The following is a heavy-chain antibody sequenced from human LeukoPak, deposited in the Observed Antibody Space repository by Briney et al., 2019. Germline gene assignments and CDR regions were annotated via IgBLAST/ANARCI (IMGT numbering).Heavy chain of an antibody. Sequence: SETLSLTCTVSGGSISSYYWSWIRQPPGKGLEWIGYIYYSGSTNYNPSLKSRVTISVDTSKNQFSLKLTSVTAADTAIYYCARETAAAGSFIAINDYWGQGTLVTVSS. CDR1: GGSISSYY. V-gene: IGHV4-59*12. D-gene: IGHD6-13*01. CDR2: IYYSGST. CDR3: ARETAAAGSFIAINDY. J-gene: IGHJ4*02.